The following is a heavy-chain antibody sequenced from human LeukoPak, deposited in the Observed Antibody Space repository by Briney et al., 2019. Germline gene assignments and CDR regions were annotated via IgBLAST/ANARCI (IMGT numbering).Heavy chain of an antibody. J-gene: IGHJ3*02. D-gene: IGHD3-10*01. CDR3: ARVGAHDAFDI. CDR1: GFTFSSYA. Sequence: GRSLRLSCAASGFTFSSYAMHWVRQAPGKGLEWVAVISYDGSNKYYADSVKGRFTISRDNSKNTLYLQMNSLRAEDTAVYYCARVGAHDAFDIWGQGTMVTVSS. CDR2: ISYDGSNK. V-gene: IGHV3-30-3*01.